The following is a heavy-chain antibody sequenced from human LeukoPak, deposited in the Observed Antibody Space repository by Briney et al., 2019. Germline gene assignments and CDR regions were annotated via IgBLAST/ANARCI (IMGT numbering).Heavy chain of an antibody. CDR3: ARAVNYYVLGPYFDL. J-gene: IGHJ2*01. Sequence: ASVKVSCKASGYTSTSYYMHWVRQAPGQGLEWMGIINPSGGSTSYAQKFQGRVTMTRDTSTSTVYMELSSLRSEDTAVYYCARAVNYYVLGPYFDLWGRGTLVTVSS. CDR1: GYTSTSYY. CDR2: INPSGGST. V-gene: IGHV1-46*01. D-gene: IGHD3-10*02.